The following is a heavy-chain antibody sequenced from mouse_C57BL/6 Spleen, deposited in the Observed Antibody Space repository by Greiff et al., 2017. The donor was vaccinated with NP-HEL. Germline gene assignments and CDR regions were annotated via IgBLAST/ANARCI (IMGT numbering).Heavy chain of an antibody. J-gene: IGHJ3*01. CDR1: GYTFTSYW. CDR2: IYPGSGST. D-gene: IGHD2-4*01. Sequence: QVHVKQSGAELVKPGASVKMSCEASGYTFTSYWITWVKQRPGQGLEWIGDIYPGSGSTNYNEKFKSKATLTVDTSSSTAYMQLSSLTSEDSAVYYCARRGLREDWFAYWGQGTLVTVSA. V-gene: IGHV1-55*01. CDR3: ARRGLREDWFAY.